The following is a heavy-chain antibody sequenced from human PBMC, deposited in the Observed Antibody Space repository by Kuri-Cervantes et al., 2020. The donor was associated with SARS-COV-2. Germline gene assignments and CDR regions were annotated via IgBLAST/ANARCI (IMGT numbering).Heavy chain of an antibody. CDR2: ISYDGSNK. Sequence: GGSLRLSCAASGFTFSSYAMHWVRQAPGKGPEWVAVISYDGSNKYYADSVKGRFTISRDNSKNTLYLQMNSLRAEDTAVYYCARTLGEDIVVVPAATFDYWGQGTLVTVSS. J-gene: IGHJ4*02. D-gene: IGHD2-2*01. V-gene: IGHV3-30-3*01. CDR1: GFTFSSYA. CDR3: ARTLGEDIVVVPAATFDY.